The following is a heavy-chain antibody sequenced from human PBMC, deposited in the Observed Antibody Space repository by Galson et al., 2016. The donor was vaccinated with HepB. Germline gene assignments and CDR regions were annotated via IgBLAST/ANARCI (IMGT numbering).Heavy chain of an antibody. CDR2: IWFDGSKK. V-gene: IGHV3-33*01. CDR3: ARVKLAGSYYYYGLDF. CDR1: GFTFSGAG. Sequence: SLRLSCAASGFTFSGAGMHWVRQAPGKGLEWVAIIWFDGSKKYYADSVKGRFTLSRDNSNNSLHLQMNSLRVEDTGVYFCARVKLAGSYYYYGLDFWSQGTTVTVS. J-gene: IGHJ6*02.